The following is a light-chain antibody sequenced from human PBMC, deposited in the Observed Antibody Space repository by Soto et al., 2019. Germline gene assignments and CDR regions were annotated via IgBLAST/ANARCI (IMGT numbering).Light chain of an antibody. CDR3: QQRSNWPGT. V-gene: IGKV3-11*01. CDR2: DAS. CDR1: QSVSSY. J-gene: IGKJ4*01. Sequence: EIVLTQSPATLSLSPGERATLSCRASQSVSSYLAWYQQKPGQAPRLLIYDASNRATGIPARFSGSCSWTDFTLTISSPVPEDFAVYYCQQRSNWPGTFGGGTNVEIK.